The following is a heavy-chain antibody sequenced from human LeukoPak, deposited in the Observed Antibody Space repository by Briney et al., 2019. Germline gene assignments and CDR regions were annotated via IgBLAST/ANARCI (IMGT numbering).Heavy chain of an antibody. D-gene: IGHD4-11*01. V-gene: IGHV4-39*01. CDR2: IYYTGTT. Sequence: SETLSLTCAVSGGSISSSDYYWGWIRQPPGKGLEWIASIYYTGTTHYNPSLKSRVTMSVDTSRNQFSLKLSSVTAADTAVYYCARARVTTGGTDYWGQGTLVTVSS. CDR1: GGSISSSDYY. J-gene: IGHJ4*02. CDR3: ARARVTTGGTDY.